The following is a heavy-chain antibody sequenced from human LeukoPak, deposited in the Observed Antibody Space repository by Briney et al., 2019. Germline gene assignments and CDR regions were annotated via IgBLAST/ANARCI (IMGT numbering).Heavy chain of an antibody. J-gene: IGHJ4*02. CDR3: ARETILAVAGDF. D-gene: IGHD6-19*01. Sequence: GGSLRLSCAASGFTFNINNMNWVRQAPGKGLGWVSYISSTSITMYYADSVKGRFTISRDNAKNSLYLQMNSLRADDTAVYYCARETILAVAGDFWGQGTLVTVSS. CDR2: ISSTSITM. V-gene: IGHV3-48*01. CDR1: GFTFNINN.